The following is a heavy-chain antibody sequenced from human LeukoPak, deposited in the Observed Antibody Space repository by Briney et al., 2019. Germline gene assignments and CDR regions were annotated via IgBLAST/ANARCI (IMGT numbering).Heavy chain of an antibody. D-gene: IGHD5-24*01. V-gene: IGHV1-2*02. CDR2: ISPESGGT. CDR3: ARSRSGYNYFPGAY. CDR1: GYRFTGYY. Sequence: ASVKVSCKASGYRFTGYYMHWVRQAPGQGLEWKGWISPESGGTNYPQKFQGRITMTSDTSISTAYMELSSLTSDDTAAYYCARSRSGYNYFPGAYWGQGTLVTVSS. J-gene: IGHJ4*02.